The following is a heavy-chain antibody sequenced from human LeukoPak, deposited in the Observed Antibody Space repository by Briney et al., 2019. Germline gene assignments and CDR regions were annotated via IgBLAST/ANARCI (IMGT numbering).Heavy chain of an antibody. Sequence: SETLSLTCTVSGGSISRYYWSWIRQPPGKGLEWIGYINYSGSTNYNPSLKSRATISVDTTKNQFSLNLRSVTAADTAVYYCARESGNAWLGYWGQGTLVTVSS. J-gene: IGHJ4*02. V-gene: IGHV4-59*01. D-gene: IGHD2-2*01. CDR3: ARESGNAWLGY. CDR2: INYSGST. CDR1: GGSISRYY.